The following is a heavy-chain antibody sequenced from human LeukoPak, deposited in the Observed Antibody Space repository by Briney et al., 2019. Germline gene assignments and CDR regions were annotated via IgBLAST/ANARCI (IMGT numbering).Heavy chain of an antibody. D-gene: IGHD4-17*01. CDR1: GGSISSYY. Sequence: PSETLSLTCTVSGGSISSYYWSCIRHPPGEGLGWIGYIYYSVGTHYNPSLKSRVTISVDTSKNQFSLTLSSVTAADTAVYFCGRSYPSRYGGAFDIWGQGTMVTVSS. V-gene: IGHV4-59*01. J-gene: IGHJ3*02. CDR2: IYYSVGT. CDR3: GRSYPSRYGGAFDI.